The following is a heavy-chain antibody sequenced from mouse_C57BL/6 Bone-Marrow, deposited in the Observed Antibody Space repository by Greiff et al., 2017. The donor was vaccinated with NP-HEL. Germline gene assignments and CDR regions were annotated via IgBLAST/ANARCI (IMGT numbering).Heavy chain of an antibody. Sequence: QVQLQQSGAELVRPGTSVKVSCKASGYAFTNYLIEWVKQRPGQGLEWIGVINPGSGGTNYNEKFKGKATLTADKSSSTAYMQLSSLTSEDSAVYFCARRVLPYAMDYWGQGTSVTVSS. CDR3: ARRVLPYAMDY. V-gene: IGHV1-54*01. D-gene: IGHD1-1*01. J-gene: IGHJ4*01. CDR2: INPGSGGT. CDR1: GYAFTNYL.